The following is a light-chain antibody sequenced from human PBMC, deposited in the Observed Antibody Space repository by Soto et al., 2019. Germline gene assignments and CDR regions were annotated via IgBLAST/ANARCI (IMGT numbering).Light chain of an antibody. Sequence: EIVMTQSPATLSVSPGERATLSCRASHTISSSYSAWYQQKPGQAPRLLMYGISRRATGIPDRFSGSGSGTDFTLTITRLEPEDFAVYYCQQYVTSSPRTFGQGTKVDIK. V-gene: IGKV3-20*01. CDR1: HTISSSY. CDR2: GIS. CDR3: QQYVTSSPRT. J-gene: IGKJ1*01.